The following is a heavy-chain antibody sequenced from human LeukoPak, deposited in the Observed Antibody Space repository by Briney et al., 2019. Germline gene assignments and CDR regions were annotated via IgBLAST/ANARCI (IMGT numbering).Heavy chain of an antibody. V-gene: IGHV4-4*07. CDR2: IYTSGST. D-gene: IGHD4-11*01. J-gene: IGHJ5*02. CDR3: ARGPDYSSYDRNNWFDP. Sequence: SETLSLTCTVSGGSISSYYWSWIRQPAGKGLEWIGRIYTSGSTNYNPSLKSRVTMSVDTSKNQFSLKLSSVTAADTAVYYCARGPDYSSYDRNNWFDPWGQGTLVTVSS. CDR1: GGSISSYY.